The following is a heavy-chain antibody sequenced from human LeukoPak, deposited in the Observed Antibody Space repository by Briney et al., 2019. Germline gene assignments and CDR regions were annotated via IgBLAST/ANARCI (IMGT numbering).Heavy chain of an antibody. V-gene: IGHV4-4*07. J-gene: IGHJ4*02. Sequence: PSETLSLTCTVSGGYISEHYWTWVRQSAGKGLEWIGRVQISENNNYNPSLKSRVTLSLDTSKNQFSLKLTSVTAADTAIYYCARESVAAGTRWFDYWGQGTLVTVSS. CDR3: ARESVAAGTRWFDY. CDR2: VQISENN. D-gene: IGHD6-13*01. CDR1: GGYISEHY.